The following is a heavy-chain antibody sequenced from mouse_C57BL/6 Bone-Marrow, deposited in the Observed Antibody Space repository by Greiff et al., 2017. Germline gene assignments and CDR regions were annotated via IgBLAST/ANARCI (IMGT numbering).Heavy chain of an antibody. V-gene: IGHV5-6*01. J-gene: IGHJ1*03. CDR1: GFTFSSYG. D-gene: IGHD1-1*01. Sequence: EVQVVESGGDLVKPGGSLKLSCAASGFTFSSYGMSWVRQTPDKRLEWVATISSGGSYTYYPDSVQGRFTISRDNAKNTLYLQMSSLKSEDTAMYYCASHLTTGRWYFDVWGTGTTVTVSS. CDR2: ISSGGSYT. CDR3: ASHLTTGRWYFDV.